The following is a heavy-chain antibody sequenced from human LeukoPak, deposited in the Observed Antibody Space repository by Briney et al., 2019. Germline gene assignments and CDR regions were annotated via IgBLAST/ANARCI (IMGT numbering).Heavy chain of an antibody. CDR3: ARDPIRERDDY. V-gene: IGHV4-34*01. J-gene: IGHJ4*02. D-gene: IGHD3-9*01. CDR1: GGSFSGYY. Sequence: PSETLSLTCAVYGGSFSGYYWSWIRQPPGKGLEWIGEINHSGSTNYNPSLKSRVTISVDTSKSHFSLKLSSVTAADTAVYYCARDPIRERDDYWGQGTLVTVSS. CDR2: INHSGST.